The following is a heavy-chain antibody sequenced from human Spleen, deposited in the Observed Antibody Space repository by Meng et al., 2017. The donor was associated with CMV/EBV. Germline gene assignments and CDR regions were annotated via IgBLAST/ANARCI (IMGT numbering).Heavy chain of an antibody. CDR3: ARGETTSGLRFDP. V-gene: IGHV4-38-2*01. CDR2: IYYNGNT. D-gene: IGHD1/OR15-1a*01. Sequence: SETLSLTCAVSGHSITRGHCWGWIRQPPGKGLEWIGSIYYNGNTYYNPSLKSRVTISGDTSKNQFSLKLSSLTAADTALYYCARGETTSGLRFDPWGQGTLVTVSS. J-gene: IGHJ5*02. CDR1: GHSITRGHC.